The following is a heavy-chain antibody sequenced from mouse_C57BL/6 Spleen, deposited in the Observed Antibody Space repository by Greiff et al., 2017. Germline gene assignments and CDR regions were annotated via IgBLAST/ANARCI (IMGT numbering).Heavy chain of an antibody. J-gene: IGHJ4*01. CDR3: ARGPYDGYYDAMDY. CDR2: IYPGSGST. Sequence: VQLQQPGAELVKPGASVKMSCKASGYTFTSYWITWVKQRPGQGLEWIGDIYPGSGSTNYNEKFKSKATLTVDTSSSTAYMKLSSLTSEDSAVYYGARGPYDGYYDAMDYWGQGTSVTVSS. V-gene: IGHV1-55*01. CDR1: GYTFTSYW. D-gene: IGHD2-3*01.